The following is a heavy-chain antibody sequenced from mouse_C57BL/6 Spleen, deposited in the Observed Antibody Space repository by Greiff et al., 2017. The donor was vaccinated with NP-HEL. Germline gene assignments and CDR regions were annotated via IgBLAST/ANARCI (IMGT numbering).Heavy chain of an antibody. CDR3: ARFWDELNYAMDY. V-gene: IGHV1-22*01. CDR1: GYTFTDYN. CDR2: INPNNGGT. D-gene: IGHD4-1*01. J-gene: IGHJ4*01. Sequence: EVQLQQSGPELVKPGASVKMSCKASGYTFTDYNMHWVKQSHGKSLEWIGYINPNNGGTSYNQKFKGKATLTVNKSSSTAYMELRSLTSEDSAVYYCARFWDELNYAMDYWGQGTSVTVSS.